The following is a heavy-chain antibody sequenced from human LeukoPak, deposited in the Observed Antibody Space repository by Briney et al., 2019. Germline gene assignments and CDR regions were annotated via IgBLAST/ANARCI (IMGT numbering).Heavy chain of an antibody. CDR2: INHSGST. Sequence: ASETLSLTCAVYGGSFSGYYWSWIRQPPEKGLEWIGEINHSGSTNYNPSLKSRVTISVDTSKNQFSLKLSSVTAADTAVYYCASWDAFDIWGQGTMVTVSS. CDR3: ASWDAFDI. CDR1: GGSFSGYY. V-gene: IGHV4-34*01. J-gene: IGHJ3*02.